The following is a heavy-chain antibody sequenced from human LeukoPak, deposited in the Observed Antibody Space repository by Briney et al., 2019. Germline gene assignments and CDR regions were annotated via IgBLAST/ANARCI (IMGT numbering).Heavy chain of an antibody. CDR2: INHSGST. D-gene: IGHD3-3*01. J-gene: IGHJ4*02. Sequence: SETLSLTCAVYGGSFSGYYWSWIRQPPGKGLEWIGEINHSGSTNYNPSLTSRVTISVDTSKNQFSLKLSSVTAADTAVYYCATRRRYDFWSGYRDYWGQGTLVTVSS. CDR3: ATRRRYDFWSGYRDY. CDR1: GGSFSGYY. V-gene: IGHV4-34*01.